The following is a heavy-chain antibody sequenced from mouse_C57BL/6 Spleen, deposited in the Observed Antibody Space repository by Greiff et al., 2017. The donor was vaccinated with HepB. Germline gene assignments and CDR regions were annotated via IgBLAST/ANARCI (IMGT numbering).Heavy chain of an antibody. CDR3: AIWYYSNYDDY. CDR2: IDPSDSET. CDR1: GYTFTSYW. J-gene: IGHJ2*01. Sequence: QVQLQQPGAELVRPGSSVKLSCKASGYTFTSYWMHWVKQRPIQGLEWIGNIDPSDSETHYNQKFKDKATLTVDKSSSTAYMQLSSLTSEDSAVYYCAIWYYSNYDDYWGQGTTLTVSS. D-gene: IGHD2-5*01. V-gene: IGHV1-52*01.